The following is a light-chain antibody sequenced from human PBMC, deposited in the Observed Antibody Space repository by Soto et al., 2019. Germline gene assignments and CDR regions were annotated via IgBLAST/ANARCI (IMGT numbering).Light chain of an antibody. V-gene: IGKV1-17*01. CDR1: XGXXXX. CDR3: LQHNSYPLT. Sequence: MXXXPXXXXAXXGGRVTIXXRAXXGXXXXLDWYQQKPGKAPTRLIYAVSSLHSGVXXXXXXXXXXXXXXLTISSLQPEDSATYYCLQHNSYPLTFGGGTKVEXK. CDR2: AVS. J-gene: IGKJ4*01.